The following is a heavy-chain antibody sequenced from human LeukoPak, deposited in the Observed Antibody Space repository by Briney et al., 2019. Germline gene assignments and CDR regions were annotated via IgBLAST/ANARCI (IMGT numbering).Heavy chain of an antibody. V-gene: IGHV3-30*02. D-gene: IGHD2-21*02. CDR2: IRYDSTDK. CDR1: GFTFSMYG. J-gene: IGHJ4*02. Sequence: GSLRLSCAASGFTFSMYGMHWVRQAPGKGLEWVAFIRYDSTDKFYADSVKGRFTISRDSSKNILFLQMNSLRAEDTAFYYCAKDKDSYCGGDCQGFDYWGQGTLVTVSS. CDR3: AKDKDSYCGGDCQGFDY.